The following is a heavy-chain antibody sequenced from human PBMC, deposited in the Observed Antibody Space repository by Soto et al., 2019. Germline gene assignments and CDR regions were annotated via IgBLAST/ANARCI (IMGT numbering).Heavy chain of an antibody. J-gene: IGHJ3*01. CDR2: IYWDYDR. V-gene: IGHV2-5*02. CDR3: AHRLKNYYDGSDSWGNDALDV. Sequence: QITLKESGPTLVKPTQTLTVTCTFSGFSLSTRGVGMGWIRQPPGKALEWLALIYWDYDRRYSPSLKSRVTVTMDTSKNQVVLTMTNVDPADTATYFCAHRLKNYYDGSDSWGNDALDVWGPGTMVNVSS. CDR1: GFSLSTRGVG. D-gene: IGHD3-22*01.